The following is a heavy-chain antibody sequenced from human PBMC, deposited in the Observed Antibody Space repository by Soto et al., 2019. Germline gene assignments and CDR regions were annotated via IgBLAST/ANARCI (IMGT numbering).Heavy chain of an antibody. CDR2: IYYSGST. D-gene: IGHD3-16*01. CDR3: ARHSFPPEQDGSPWFDP. CDR1: GGSISSSSYY. V-gene: IGHV4-39*01. J-gene: IGHJ5*02. Sequence: QLQLQESGPGLVKPSETLSLTCTVSGGSISSSSYYWGWIRQPPGKGLEWIGSIYYSGSTYYNPSPQSRVTISVDTSKNQFSLKLSSVTAADTAVYYCARHSFPPEQDGSPWFDPWGQGTLVTVSS.